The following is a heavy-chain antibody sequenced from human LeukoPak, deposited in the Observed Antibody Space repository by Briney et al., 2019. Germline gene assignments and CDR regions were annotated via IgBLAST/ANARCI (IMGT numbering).Heavy chain of an antibody. V-gene: IGHV3-48*01. J-gene: IGHJ4*01. CDR2: ISSTSTT. CDR3: AVSSGWYVRVDY. D-gene: IGHD6-19*01. CDR1: GFTFGSYT. Sequence: GGSLRLSCAVSGFTFGSYTMNWVRQAPGKGLEWVSHISSTSTTYYADSVKGRFTTSRDNAKNLLYLQMNSLRAEDTAVYYCAVSSGWYVRVDYWGQGTLVTVSS.